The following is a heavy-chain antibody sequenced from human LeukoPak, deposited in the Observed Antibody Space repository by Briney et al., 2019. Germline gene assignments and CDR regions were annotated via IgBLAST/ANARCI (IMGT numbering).Heavy chain of an antibody. CDR2: IIPIFGTA. D-gene: IGHD3-22*01. Sequence: SVKVSCKASGGTFSSYAISWVRQAPGQGLEWMGGIIPIFGTANYAQKFQGRVTITADESTSTAYMELSSLRSEDTAVYYCARVGYYYDSSGYYFFDYWGQGTLVTVSS. CDR3: ARVGYYYDSSGYYFFDY. CDR1: GGTFSSYA. V-gene: IGHV1-69*01. J-gene: IGHJ4*02.